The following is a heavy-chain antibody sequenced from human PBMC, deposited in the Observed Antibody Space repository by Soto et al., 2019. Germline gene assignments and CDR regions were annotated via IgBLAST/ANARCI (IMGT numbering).Heavy chain of an antibody. J-gene: IGHJ5*02. CDR3: AGQWSAGYGAFDP. V-gene: IGHV4-4*02. CDR1: GGSVNNDKW. D-gene: IGHD3-9*01. Sequence: QVQLQESGPGLVKPSGTLSLTCAVSGGSVNNDKWWSWVRQPPGKGLEWIGEIHSSGITNYNPSIKSRASIFVDKFKNQFSVKLTSVTAADTAVYFCAGQWSAGYGAFDPWGQGTLVTVSS. CDR2: IHSSGIT.